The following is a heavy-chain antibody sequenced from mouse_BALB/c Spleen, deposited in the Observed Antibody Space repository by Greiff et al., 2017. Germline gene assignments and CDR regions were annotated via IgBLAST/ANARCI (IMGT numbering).Heavy chain of an antibody. CDR2: IWSGGST. Sequence: QVQLKQSGPGLVQPSQSLSITCTVSGFSLTSYGVHWVRQSPGKGLEWLGVIWSGGSTDYNAAFISRLSISKDNSKSQVFFKMNSLQANDTAIYYCARKGGRYDVDWYFDVWGAGTTVTVSS. CDR1: GFSLTSYG. CDR3: ARKGGRYDVDWYFDV. V-gene: IGHV2-2*02. D-gene: IGHD2-14*01. J-gene: IGHJ1*01.